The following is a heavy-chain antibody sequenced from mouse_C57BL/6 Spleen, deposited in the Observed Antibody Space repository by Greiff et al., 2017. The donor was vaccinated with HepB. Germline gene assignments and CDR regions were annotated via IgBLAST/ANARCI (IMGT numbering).Heavy chain of an antibody. V-gene: IGHV3-6*01. CDR3: ARDGNFAY. CDR1: GYSITSGYY. Sequence: DVQLVESGPGLVKPSQSLSLTCSVTGYSITSGYYWNWIRQFPGNKLEWMGYISYDGSNNYNPSLKNRISITRDTSKNQFFLKLNSVTTEDTATYYCARDGNFAYWGQGTLVTVSA. J-gene: IGHJ3*01. D-gene: IGHD2-1*01. CDR2: ISYDGSN.